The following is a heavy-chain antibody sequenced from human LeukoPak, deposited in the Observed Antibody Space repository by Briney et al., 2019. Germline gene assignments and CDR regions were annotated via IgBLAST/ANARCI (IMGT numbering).Heavy chain of an antibody. CDR1: GFTFSSYS. D-gene: IGHD5-24*01. Sequence: GGSLRLSCAASGFTFSSYSMNWVRQAPGKGLEWVSYISSSSSTIYYADSVKGRFTISRDNAKNSLYLQMNSLRAEDTAVYYCASGEMATIKSYWGQGTLVTVSS. CDR3: ASGEMATIKSY. J-gene: IGHJ4*02. V-gene: IGHV3-48*01. CDR2: ISSSSSTI.